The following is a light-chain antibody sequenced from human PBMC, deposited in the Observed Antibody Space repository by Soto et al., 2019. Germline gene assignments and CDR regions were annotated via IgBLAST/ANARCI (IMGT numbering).Light chain of an antibody. CDR1: QSVSSY. J-gene: IGKJ3*01. Sequence: DIVLTQSPATLSLSPGERATLSCRASQSVSSYLAWYQQKPGQAPRLLIYDASNRATGLPARFSGSGSGTAFTLTISSLETEDFAVYYCQQRSNWPPMFTFGPGTKVDIK. CDR2: DAS. CDR3: QQRSNWPPMFT. V-gene: IGKV3-11*01.